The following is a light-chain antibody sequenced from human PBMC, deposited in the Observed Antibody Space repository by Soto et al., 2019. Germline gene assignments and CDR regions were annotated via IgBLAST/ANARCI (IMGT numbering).Light chain of an antibody. CDR1: QSVSSN. CDR2: GAS. CDR3: QQYNDWPRT. V-gene: IGKV3-15*01. J-gene: IGKJ1*01. Sequence: EIVMTQSPATVSVSPGARVTLSGRASQSVSSNLAWYQQKPGQAPRLISYGASTRATDIPVRFRGSGSGTDFTLTISSLKSEDFAVYYCQQYNDWPRTSGQGTKVDIK.